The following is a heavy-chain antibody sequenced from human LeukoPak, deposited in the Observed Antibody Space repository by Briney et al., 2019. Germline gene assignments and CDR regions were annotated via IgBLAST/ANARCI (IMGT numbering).Heavy chain of an antibody. CDR3: ARGSDYRKNFDY. V-gene: IGHV4-30-4*01. J-gene: IGHJ4*02. D-gene: IGHD4-11*01. CDR1: SGSISSGDYY. Sequence: PSQTLSLTCSVSSGSISSGDYYWSWIRQSPGKGLEWIGYIYHSGSTYYNPSLKSRVTISVDTSKIQFSLELNSVTAADTAVYYCARGSDYRKNFDYWGKGTLVTVSS. CDR2: IYHSGST.